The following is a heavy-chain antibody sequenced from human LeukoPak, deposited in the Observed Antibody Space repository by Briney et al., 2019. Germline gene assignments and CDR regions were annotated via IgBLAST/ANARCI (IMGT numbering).Heavy chain of an antibody. Sequence: ASVKVSCKASGYTFTGYYMHWVRQAPGQGLEWMGWINPNSGGTNYAQKFQGRVTMTRNTSISTAYMELSSLRSEDTAVYYCARGDYDFWSGYDGDWFDPWGQGTLVTVSS. CDR3: ARGDYDFWSGYDGDWFDP. D-gene: IGHD3-3*01. V-gene: IGHV1-2*02. CDR2: INPNSGGT. J-gene: IGHJ5*02. CDR1: GYTFTGYY.